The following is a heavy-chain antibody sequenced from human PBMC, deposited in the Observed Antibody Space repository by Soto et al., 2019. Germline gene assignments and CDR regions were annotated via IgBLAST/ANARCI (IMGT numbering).Heavy chain of an antibody. CDR2: INHSGST. CDR3: AREQQHYAFDI. V-gene: IGHV4-34*01. D-gene: IGHD6-13*01. Sequence: PSETLSLTGAVYGGSFSGYYWSWIRQPPGKGLEWIGEINHSGSTNYNPSLKSRVTISVDTSKNQFSLKLSSVTAADTAVYYCAREQQHYAFDIWGQGTMVTVSS. CDR1: GGSFSGYY. J-gene: IGHJ3*02.